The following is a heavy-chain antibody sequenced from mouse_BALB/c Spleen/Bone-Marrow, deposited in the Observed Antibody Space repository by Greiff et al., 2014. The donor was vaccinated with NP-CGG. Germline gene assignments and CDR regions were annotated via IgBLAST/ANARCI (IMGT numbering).Heavy chain of an antibody. CDR1: GYTFTNSW. J-gene: IGHJ2*01. CDR2: IHPNSGNT. CDR3: ARHHRYAYYFDY. V-gene: IGHV1S130*01. D-gene: IGHD2-14*01. Sequence: VQLVESGSVLVRPGASVKLSCKASGYTFTNSWIHWAKQRPGQGLEWIGEIHPNSGNTNFNEKFKVKATLTVGTSSSTAYVDLSSLTAEDSAVYYCARHHRYAYYFDYWGQGTTLTVSS.